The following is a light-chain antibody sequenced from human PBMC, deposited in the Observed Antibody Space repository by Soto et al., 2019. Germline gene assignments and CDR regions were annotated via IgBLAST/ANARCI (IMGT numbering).Light chain of an antibody. Sequence: EVLLTQSPVTLSLSPGERATLSFRASQSFRGLLAWYQQMPGQAPRLLIYDAYNRATGIPPRFSGSGSGTDFTLTISSLEPEDPAVYYCQQRHMWPITFGQGTRLEIK. CDR2: DAY. CDR3: QQRHMWPIT. J-gene: IGKJ5*01. CDR1: QSFRGL. V-gene: IGKV3-11*01.